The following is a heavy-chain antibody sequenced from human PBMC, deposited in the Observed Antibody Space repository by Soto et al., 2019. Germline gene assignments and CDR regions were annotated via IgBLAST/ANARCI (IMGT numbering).Heavy chain of an antibody. J-gene: IGHJ3*01. CDR1: GLTFDDHT. CDR3: TKDTHSPSGYFEAFDV. V-gene: IGHV3-9*01. Sequence: DAQLVESGGGLVQPGKSLRISCVASGLTFDDHTMHWVRQAPGRGLEWVSCISWNSGIIGYVDSVKGRFTISRDNAKNSLYLRMDSLRPEDTAVYYCTKDTHSPSGYFEAFDVWGQGTKVTVSS. D-gene: IGHD3-22*01. CDR2: ISWNSGII.